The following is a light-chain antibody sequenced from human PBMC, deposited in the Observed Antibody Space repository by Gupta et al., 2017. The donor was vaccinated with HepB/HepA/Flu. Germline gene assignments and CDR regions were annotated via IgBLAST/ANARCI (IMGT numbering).Light chain of an antibody. CDR2: AAS. Sequence: DIQMTQSPSSVSASVGDRVTLTCRARQGISSWIAWYQHKPGIAHKLLIYAASMFQSGVRSTISGPGSVRXITLTMXSRQRPDLAPSYCQGAAAFPHSFG. V-gene: IGKV1-12*01. CDR1: QGISSW. CDR3: QGAAAFPHS. J-gene: IGKJ2*03.